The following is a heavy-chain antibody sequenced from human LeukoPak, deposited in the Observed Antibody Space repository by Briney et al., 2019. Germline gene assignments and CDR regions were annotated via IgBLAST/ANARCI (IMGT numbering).Heavy chain of an antibody. Sequence: QPGGSLLLSCAASGFTFSSYAMSWVRQATGKGLEWVSSISVSVGSTYYADSVKGRFTISRDNSNNTLYLQMNSLRAEDTAVYYCAKDVYGDYGGLVYWGQGTLVTVSS. D-gene: IGHD4-17*01. CDR2: ISVSVGST. J-gene: IGHJ4*02. V-gene: IGHV3-23*01. CDR1: GFTFSSYA. CDR3: AKDVYGDYGGLVY.